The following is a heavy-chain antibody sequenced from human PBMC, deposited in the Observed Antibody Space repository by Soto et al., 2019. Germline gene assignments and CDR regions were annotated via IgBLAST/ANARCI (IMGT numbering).Heavy chain of an antibody. J-gene: IGHJ5*02. CDR2: IYYTGST. V-gene: IGHV4-59*01. Sequence: SETLSLTCTVSGCSISTYYWSLIRQPPGKGLEWIGDIYYTGSTNYNPSLKSRVTISVDTSNNQFSLNLSSVTAADTAMYYCARGTGGTYPFHPWHQATPVTVSS. CDR3: ARGTGGTYPFHP. CDR1: GCSISTYY. D-gene: IGHD3-16*01.